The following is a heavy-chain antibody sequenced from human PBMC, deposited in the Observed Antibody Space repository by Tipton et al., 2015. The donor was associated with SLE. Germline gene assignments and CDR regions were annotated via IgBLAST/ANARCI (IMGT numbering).Heavy chain of an antibody. CDR2: ISWNSGTT. CDR1: GFSFDDYA. Sequence: SLRLSCAASGFSFDDYAMHWVRQAPGKGLEWVSGISWNSGTTGYADFVKGRFTISRDNAKNSLYLQMNSLRPEDTALYYCAKGGRKWLRDAFDIWGQGTMVTVSS. J-gene: IGHJ3*02. V-gene: IGHV3-9*01. D-gene: IGHD5-12*01. CDR3: AKGGRKWLRDAFDI.